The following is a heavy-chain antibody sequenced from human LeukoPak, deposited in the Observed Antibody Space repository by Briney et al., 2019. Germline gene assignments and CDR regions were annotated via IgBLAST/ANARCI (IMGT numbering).Heavy chain of an antibody. CDR2: IYHSGST. Sequence: SETLSLTCTVSGYSISSGYYWGWIRQPPGKGLEWIGSIYHSGSTYYNPSLKGRVTISVDTSKNQFSLKLSSVTAADTAVYYCARRGDYYDSSGYPDYWGQGTLVTVSS. D-gene: IGHD3-22*01. CDR1: GYSISSGYY. V-gene: IGHV4-38-2*02. CDR3: ARRGDYYDSSGYPDY. J-gene: IGHJ4*02.